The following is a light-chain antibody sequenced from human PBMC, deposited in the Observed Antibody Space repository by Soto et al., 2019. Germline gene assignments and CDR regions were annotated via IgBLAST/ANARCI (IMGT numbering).Light chain of an antibody. Sequence: IQLTQSPSSLSASLGDRVTITCRASQDIAIYLAWYQQKPGEAPKLLIYAASTLYGGVPSRFSGSGSGTDFTFTIDSLQPEDIATYYCQQYDNLPLTFGGGTKVDIK. CDR1: QDIAIY. V-gene: IGKV1-33*01. J-gene: IGKJ4*01. CDR2: AAS. CDR3: QQYDNLPLT.